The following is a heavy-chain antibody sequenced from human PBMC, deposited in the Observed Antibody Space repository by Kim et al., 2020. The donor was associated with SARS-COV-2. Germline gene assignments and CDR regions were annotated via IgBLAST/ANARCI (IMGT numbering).Heavy chain of an antibody. CDR2: INHSGST. J-gene: IGHJ4*02. CDR1: GGSFSGYY. CDR3: ARGRYSSSWYLRVYFDY. D-gene: IGHD6-13*01. Sequence: SETLSLTCAVYGGSFSGYYWSWIRQPPGKGLEWIGEINHSGSTNYNPSLKSRVTISVDTSKNQFSLKLSSVTAADTTVYYCARGRYSSSWYLRVYFDYWGQGTLVTVSS. V-gene: IGHV4-34*01.